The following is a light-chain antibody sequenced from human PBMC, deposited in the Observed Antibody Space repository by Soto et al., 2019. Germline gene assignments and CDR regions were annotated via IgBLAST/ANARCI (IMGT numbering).Light chain of an antibody. CDR2: GAS. CDR3: QQYGRSWWT. Sequence: EIVLTQSPGTLSLSPGERATLSCRTSQSVSSSYLAWYQQKPGQAPRLLIYGASSRATGIPDRFSGSGSGXXXXXXXXRXXXXDFAVYXCQQYGRSWWTFGQGTKVEIK. CDR1: QSVSSSY. J-gene: IGKJ1*01. V-gene: IGKV3-20*01.